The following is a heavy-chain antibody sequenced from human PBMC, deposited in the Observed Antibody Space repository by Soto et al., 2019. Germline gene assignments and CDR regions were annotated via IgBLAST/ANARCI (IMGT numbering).Heavy chain of an antibody. D-gene: IGHD1-26*01. J-gene: IGHJ6*01. V-gene: IGHV4-4*07. CDR3: ARGRAWGAAPQFFWDQFVYGMDV. Sequence: SETLCVTSTFSDGSISSYYWSLIRQPAGRGLDLLGPLYTSGSTNYNPSLKSRVTMSVDTSKNQFSLKLSSVTAAETAVYYCARGRAWGAAPQFFWDQFVYGMDVWGQGTPVTVSS. CDR2: LYTSGST. CDR1: DGSISSYY.